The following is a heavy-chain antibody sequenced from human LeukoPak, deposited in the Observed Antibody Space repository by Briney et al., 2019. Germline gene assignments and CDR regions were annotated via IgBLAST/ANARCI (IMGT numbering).Heavy chain of an antibody. J-gene: IGHJ4*02. Sequence: PSETLSLTCTVSGGSISSYYWSWIRQPPGKGLEWIGYIYYGGSTNYNPSLKSRVTISVDTSKNQFSLKLSSVTAADTAVYYCARTKGGSYSIDYWGQGTLVTVSP. CDR3: ARTKGGSYSIDY. CDR2: IYYGGST. V-gene: IGHV4-59*01. CDR1: GGSISSYY. D-gene: IGHD1-26*01.